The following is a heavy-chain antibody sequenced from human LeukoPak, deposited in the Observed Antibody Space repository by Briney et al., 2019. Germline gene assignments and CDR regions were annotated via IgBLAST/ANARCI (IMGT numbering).Heavy chain of an antibody. Sequence: GGSLRLSCAASGFTFSSYEINWVRQAPGKGLEWASSISTSGTTIYYADSVKGRFTISRDNANDSLYLQMNSLRAEDTAIYYCARRSDAMDVWGQGTTVTVSS. J-gene: IGHJ6*02. CDR3: ARRSDAMDV. CDR2: ISTSGTTI. CDR1: GFTFSSYE. V-gene: IGHV3-48*03.